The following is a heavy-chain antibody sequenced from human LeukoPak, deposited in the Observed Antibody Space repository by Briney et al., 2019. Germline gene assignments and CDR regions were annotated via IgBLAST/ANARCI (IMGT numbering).Heavy chain of an antibody. J-gene: IGHJ3*02. D-gene: IGHD3-9*01. CDR2: ISGSGDNT. CDR3: ARELRTPYDILGRGNAFDI. V-gene: IGHV3-23*01. Sequence: GGSLRLSCAASGFTFSSHGMSWVRQAPGKGLEWVSTISGSGDNTYYADSVKGRFTISRDNSKNSLYLQMNSLRAEDTALYYCARELRTPYDILGRGNAFDIWGQGTMVTISS. CDR1: GFTFSSHG.